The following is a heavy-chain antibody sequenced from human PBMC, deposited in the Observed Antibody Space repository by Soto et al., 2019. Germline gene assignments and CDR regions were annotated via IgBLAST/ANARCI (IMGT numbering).Heavy chain of an antibody. CDR2: INHSGST. D-gene: IGHD3-3*01. V-gene: IGHV4-34*01. Sequence: PSETLSLTCAVYGGSFSGYYWSWIRQPPGKGLEWIGEINHSGSTNYNPSLKSRVTISVDTSKNQFSLKLSSVTAADTAMHYCARRGTIFGVVSGGRYGMDVWGQGTTVTVSS. CDR1: GGSFSGYY. J-gene: IGHJ6*02. CDR3: ARRGTIFGVVSGGRYGMDV.